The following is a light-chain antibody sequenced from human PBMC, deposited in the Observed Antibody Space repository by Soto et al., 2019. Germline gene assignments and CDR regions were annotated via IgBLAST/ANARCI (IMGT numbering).Light chain of an antibody. CDR3: SSYTSSSTWV. V-gene: IGLV2-14*01. CDR2: DVS. Sequence: QWSLSQPASVSGSPGQSITISCTGTSSDVGGYNYVSWYQQHPGKAPKLMIYDVSNRPSGVSNRFSGSKSGNTASLTISGLQAEDEADYYCSSYTSSSTWVFGGGTQLTVL. CDR1: SSDVGGYNY. J-gene: IGLJ7*01.